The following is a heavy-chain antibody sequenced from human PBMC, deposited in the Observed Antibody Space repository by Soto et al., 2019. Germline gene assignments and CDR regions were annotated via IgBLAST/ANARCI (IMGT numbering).Heavy chain of an antibody. CDR3: AREGMATVLGAFDC. Sequence: QVQLQESGPGLVRPSETLSLTCTVSRGSISSYYWSWIRQPAGQGLEWIGRIYTSGSTNYNPSLESRVTMSVDTSKNQFFLRLSSVTAAGTAVYYGAREGMATVLGAFDCWGQGTILTVST. CDR1: RGSISSYY. V-gene: IGHV4-4*07. CDR2: IYTSGST. D-gene: IGHD4-4*01. J-gene: IGHJ3*01.